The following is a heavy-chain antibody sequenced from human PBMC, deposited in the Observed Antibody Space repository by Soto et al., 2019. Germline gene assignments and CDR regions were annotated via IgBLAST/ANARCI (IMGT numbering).Heavy chain of an antibody. CDR1: GFSLSNARMG. D-gene: IGHD3-9*01. CDR2: IFSNDEK. Sequence: QVTLKESGPVLVKPTETLTLTCTVSGFSLSNARMGVSWIRQPPGKALEWLAHIFSNDEKSYSTSLKSRLNISKDTSKSQVVLTMTNMYPLDTATYYCARHWLLVDYYYGMDVWGQGTTVTVSS. CDR3: ARHWLLVDYYYGMDV. J-gene: IGHJ6*02. V-gene: IGHV2-26*01.